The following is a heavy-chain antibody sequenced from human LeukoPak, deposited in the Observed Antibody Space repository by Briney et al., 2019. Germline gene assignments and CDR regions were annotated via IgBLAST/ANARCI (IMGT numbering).Heavy chain of an antibody. CDR1: GFTFSSYA. V-gene: IGHV3-30-3*01. D-gene: IGHD4-17*01. J-gene: IGHJ4*02. Sequence: GGSLRLSCAASGFTFSSYAMHWVRQAPGKGLEWVAVISYDGSNKYYADSVKGRFTISRDNSKNTLYLRMYSLRAEDTAIYYCGTDAYGDSYDYWGQGTLVTVSS. CDR3: GTDAYGDSYDY. CDR2: ISYDGSNK.